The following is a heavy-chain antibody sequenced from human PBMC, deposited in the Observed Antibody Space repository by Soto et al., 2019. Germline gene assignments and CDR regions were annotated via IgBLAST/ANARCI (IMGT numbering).Heavy chain of an antibody. CDR2: IIPMFDIV. J-gene: IGHJ4*02. V-gene: IGHV1-69*13. CDR3: ARVPVWFGESSFDY. CDR1: GGTFGSNA. D-gene: IGHD3-10*01. Sequence: GASVKVSCKASGGTFGSNAISWVRQAPGQGLEWMGGIIPMFDIVHFAQKFQGRVTITADEFTSTAYMELSSLRSEDTAVYYCARVPVWFGESSFDYWGQGTLVTVS.